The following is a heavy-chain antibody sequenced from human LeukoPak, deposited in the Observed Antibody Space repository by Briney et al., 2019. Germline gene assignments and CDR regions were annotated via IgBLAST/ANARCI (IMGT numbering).Heavy chain of an antibody. J-gene: IGHJ4*02. CDR1: GYTFTSYG. D-gene: IGHD3-16*02. Sequence: GASVKVSCKASGYTFTSYGITWVRQVPGQGLEWMGWISAYNGNTKYEQKLQGRLTMTTDIYTNTAYMELRSLRSDDTAVYYCARASGGLRLGELSFWGQGTLVTVSS. V-gene: IGHV1-18*01. CDR2: ISAYNGNT. CDR3: ARASGGLRLGELSF.